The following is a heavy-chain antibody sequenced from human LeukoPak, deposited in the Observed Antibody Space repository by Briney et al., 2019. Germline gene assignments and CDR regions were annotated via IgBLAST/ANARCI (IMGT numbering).Heavy chain of an antibody. Sequence: ASVKVSCKASGGTFSSYAISWVRQAPGQGLEWMGGIIPIFGTANYAQKFQGRVTITADESTSTAYMELSSLRSEDTAVYYCAREGDSSGPDFEYWGQGALVTVSS. J-gene: IGHJ4*02. CDR2: IIPIFGTA. D-gene: IGHD3-22*01. CDR3: AREGDSSGPDFEY. V-gene: IGHV1-69*13. CDR1: GGTFSSYA.